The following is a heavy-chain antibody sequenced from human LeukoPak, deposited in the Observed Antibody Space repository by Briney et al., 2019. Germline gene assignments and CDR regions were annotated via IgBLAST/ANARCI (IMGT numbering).Heavy chain of an antibody. Sequence: SETLSLTCTVSGGSISTYYWSWIRQRPGKGLEWIGYIYYSGSTNYNPSLKSRVTILVDTSKNQFSLKLSSVTAADTAAYYCARVKGSGYYYVFDYWGQGALVTVSS. J-gene: IGHJ4*02. V-gene: IGHV4-59*01. CDR1: GGSISTYY. D-gene: IGHD3-22*01. CDR3: ARVKGSGYYYVFDY. CDR2: IYYSGST.